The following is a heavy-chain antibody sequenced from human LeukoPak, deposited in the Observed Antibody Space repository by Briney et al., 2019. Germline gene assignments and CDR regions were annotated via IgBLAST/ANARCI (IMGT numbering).Heavy chain of an antibody. Sequence: ASVKVSCKASGYTFTSYGISWVRQAPGQGLEWMGRIIPILGIANYAQKFQGRVTITADKSTSTAYMELSSLRSEDTAVYYCARPPQDIVVVPAAEHDAFDIWGQGTMVTVSS. D-gene: IGHD2-2*01. CDR3: ARPPQDIVVVPAAEHDAFDI. CDR1: GYTFTSYG. CDR2: IIPILGIA. V-gene: IGHV1-69*04. J-gene: IGHJ3*02.